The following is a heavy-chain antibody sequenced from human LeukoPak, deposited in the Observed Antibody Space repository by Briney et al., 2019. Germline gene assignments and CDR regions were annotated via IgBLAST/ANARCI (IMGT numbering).Heavy chain of an antibody. V-gene: IGHV1-18*01. CDR1: GYAFTSYG. CDR3: ATSLGYCSSTSCSPNWFDP. CDR2: ISAYNGNT. D-gene: IGHD2-2*01. J-gene: IGHJ5*02. Sequence: ASVKVSCKASGYAFTSYGISWVRQAPGQGLEWMGWISAYNGNTNYAHNLQGRVTMTTDTSTSTAYMELRSLRSDDTAVYYCATSLGYCSSTSCSPNWFDPWGQGTLVTVSS.